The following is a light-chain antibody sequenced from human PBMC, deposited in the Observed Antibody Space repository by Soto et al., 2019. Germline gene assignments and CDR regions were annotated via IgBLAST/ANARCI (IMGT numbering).Light chain of an antibody. V-gene: IGKV3-20*01. CDR1: QSVSSSY. CDR3: QQYGSSVIT. J-gene: IGKJ5*01. Sequence: IVLTQSPGTLSLSPGERATLSCRASQSVSSSYLAWYQQKPGQAPRLLLYGPSNRATGIPDRFTGSGSGTDFTLTISRLEPEDFAVYYCQQYGSSVITFGQGTRLEIK. CDR2: GPS.